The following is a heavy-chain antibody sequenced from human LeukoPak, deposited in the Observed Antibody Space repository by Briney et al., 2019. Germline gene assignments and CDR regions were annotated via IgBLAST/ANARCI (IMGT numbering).Heavy chain of an antibody. D-gene: IGHD3-22*01. J-gene: IGHJ3*02. CDR2: ISWNSGSI. CDR3: AKDMSGSSGYPDGAFDI. Sequence: GRSLRLSCAASGFTFDDYAMHWVRQAPGKGLEWVSGISWNSGSIGYADSVKGRFTISRDNAKNSLYLQMNSLRAEDTALYYCAKDMSGSSGYPDGAFDIWGQGTMVTVSS. V-gene: IGHV3-9*01. CDR1: GFTFDDYA.